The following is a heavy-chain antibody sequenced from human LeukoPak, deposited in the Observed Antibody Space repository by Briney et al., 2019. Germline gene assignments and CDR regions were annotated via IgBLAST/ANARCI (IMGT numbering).Heavy chain of an antibody. Sequence: ASVKVSCKASGYTFTSYGISWVRQAPGQGLEWMGWISAYNGNTNYAQKLQGRVTMTTDTSTSTAYMELRSLRSDDTAVYYCAREFDSSSQPIPDNYYYYYMDVWGKGTTVTISS. CDR1: GYTFTSYG. CDR3: AREFDSSSQPIPDNYYYYYMDV. D-gene: IGHD6-13*01. V-gene: IGHV1-18*01. CDR2: ISAYNGNT. J-gene: IGHJ6*03.